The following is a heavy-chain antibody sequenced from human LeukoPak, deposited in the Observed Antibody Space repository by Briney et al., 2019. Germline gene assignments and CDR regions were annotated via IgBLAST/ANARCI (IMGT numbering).Heavy chain of an antibody. Sequence: ASVKVSCKASGYTFTSFGITWVRQAPGQGLEWMGWISAYNGNTNYAQKLQGRVTMTTDTSTSTAYMELRSLRSDDTAVYYCARGYVGSRYCTNGVCESNWFDPWGQGTLVTVSS. V-gene: IGHV1-18*01. CDR2: ISAYNGNT. CDR3: ARGYVGSRYCTNGVCESNWFDP. CDR1: GYTFTSFG. D-gene: IGHD2-8*01. J-gene: IGHJ5*02.